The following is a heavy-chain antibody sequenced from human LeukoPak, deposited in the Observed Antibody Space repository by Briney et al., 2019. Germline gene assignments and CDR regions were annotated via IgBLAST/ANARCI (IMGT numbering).Heavy chain of an antibody. CDR1: GGSISSSSYY. CDR3: ARFLVEASGFDY. D-gene: IGHD2-15*01. V-gene: IGHV4-39*07. CDR2: IYYSGST. Sequence: DPSETLSLTCTVSGGSISSSSYYWGWIRQPPGKGLEWIGSIYYSGSTYYNPSLKSRVTISVDTSKNQFSLKLSSVTAADTAVYYCARFLVEASGFDYWGQGTLVTVSS. J-gene: IGHJ4*02.